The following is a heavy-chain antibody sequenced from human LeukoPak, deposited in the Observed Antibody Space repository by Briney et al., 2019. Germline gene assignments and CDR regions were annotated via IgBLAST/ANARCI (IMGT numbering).Heavy chain of an antibody. D-gene: IGHD2-21*02. CDR1: GYTFTGYY. CDR3: ARGGYCGGDCYPDAFDI. J-gene: IGHJ3*02. V-gene: IGHV1-2*02. CDR2: INPNSGGT. Sequence: ASVKVSCKASGYTFTGYYMHWVRQAPGQGLEWMGWINPNSGGTNYAQKFQGRVTMTRDTSISTAYMELSRLRSDDTAVYYCARGGYCGGDCYPDAFDIWGQGTMVTVSS.